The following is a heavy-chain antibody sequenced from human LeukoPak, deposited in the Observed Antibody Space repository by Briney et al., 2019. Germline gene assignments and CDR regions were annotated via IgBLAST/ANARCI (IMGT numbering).Heavy chain of an antibody. CDR3: ARDLAGHYYGSGSSFDY. CDR2: MSSSTRTI. J-gene: IGHJ4*02. Sequence: GGSLRLSCATSGFTFSSYSMSWVRQTPGKGLEWVSYMSSSTRTIYYADSVKGRFTISRDNAKNSLYLQMNSLRAEDTAVYYCARDLAGHYYGSGSSFDYWGQGTLVTVSS. CDR1: GFTFSSYS. D-gene: IGHD3-10*01. V-gene: IGHV3-48*04.